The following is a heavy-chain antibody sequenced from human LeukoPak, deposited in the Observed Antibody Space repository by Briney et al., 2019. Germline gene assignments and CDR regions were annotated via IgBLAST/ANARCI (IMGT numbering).Heavy chain of an antibody. Sequence: GGSLRLSCAASGLTFSDYEMNWVRQAPGKGLEWVSYIRSSGSAIYYADSVKGRFTISRDNSRNTLYLQMNSLRPQDTAVYYCARGARKGDDYGGFFDYWGQGTLVTVSS. J-gene: IGHJ4*02. CDR3: ARGARKGDDYGGFFDY. D-gene: IGHD4-23*01. CDR1: GLTFSDYE. V-gene: IGHV3-48*03. CDR2: IRSSGSAI.